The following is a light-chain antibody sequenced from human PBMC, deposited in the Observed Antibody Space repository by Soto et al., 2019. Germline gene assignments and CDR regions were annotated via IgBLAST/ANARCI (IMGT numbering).Light chain of an antibody. CDR1: QSVSSSY. CDR3: QQYGSSGT. V-gene: IGKV3D-20*01. CDR2: DAS. Sequence: EIVLTQSPGTLSLSPGESATLSCGASQSVSSSYLAWYQQKPGLAPRLLIYDASSRATGIPDRFSGSGSGTDFTLTISRLEPEDFAVYYCQQYGSSGTFGQGTKVDI. J-gene: IGKJ1*01.